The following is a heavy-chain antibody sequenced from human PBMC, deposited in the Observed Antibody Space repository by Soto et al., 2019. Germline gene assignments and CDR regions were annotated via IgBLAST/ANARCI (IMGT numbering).Heavy chain of an antibody. CDR3: ERGRTYYYDSSGYQISSDFDY. D-gene: IGHD3-22*01. J-gene: IGHJ4*02. CDR2: IWYDGSNK. CDR1: GFTFSSYG. Sequence: GGSLRLSCAASGFTFSSYGMHWVRQAPGKGLEWVAVIWYDGSNKYYADSVKGRFTISRDNSKNTLYLQMNSLRAEDTAVYYCERGRTYYYDSSGYQISSDFDYWGQGTLVTVTS. V-gene: IGHV3-33*01.